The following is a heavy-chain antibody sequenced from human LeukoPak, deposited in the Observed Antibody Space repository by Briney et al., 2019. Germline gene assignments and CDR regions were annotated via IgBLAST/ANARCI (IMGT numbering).Heavy chain of an antibody. CDR2: INTDGTFT. J-gene: IGHJ4*02. CDR1: GFTFSDYW. CDR3: AREAKVGGALQY. D-gene: IGHD1-26*01. Sequence: PGGSLRLSCETSGFTFSDYWMHWVRQAPGKGLEWVLRINTDGTFTRYPDSVQGRFTISRDTAKNTLLLQMNSLRAEDTAVYYCAREAKVGGALQYWGQGTLVTVSS. V-gene: IGHV3-74*01.